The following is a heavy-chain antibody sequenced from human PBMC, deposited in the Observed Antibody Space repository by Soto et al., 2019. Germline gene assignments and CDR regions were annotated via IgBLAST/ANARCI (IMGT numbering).Heavy chain of an antibody. D-gene: IGHD2-21*01. J-gene: IGHJ6*02. CDR2: IYYSGST. CDR1: GGSISSGGYY. CDR3: ARDDQRFLWGLDV. V-gene: IGHV4-31*03. Sequence: PSETLSLTCTVSGGSISSGGYYWSWIRQHPGKGLEWIGYIYYSGSTYYNPSLRSRITISVDTSRNQFSLKLSSVTAADTAVYYCARDDQRFLWGLDVWGQGTMVTVSS.